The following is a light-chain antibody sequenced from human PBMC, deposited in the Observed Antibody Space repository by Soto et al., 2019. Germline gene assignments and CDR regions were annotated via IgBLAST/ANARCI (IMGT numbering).Light chain of an antibody. V-gene: IGLV1-44*01. J-gene: IGLJ1*01. CDR3: AAWDDRLNGPSYV. Sequence: QSVLTQPPSVSGTPGQTVTISCSGSTSNIGGNPVNWYQQLPGTAPRLLISTNNQRPSGVPDRFSGSRSGTSASLAISGLQSEDEADYYCAAWDDRLNGPSYVFGTGTKVTVL. CDR2: TNN. CDR1: TSNIGGNP.